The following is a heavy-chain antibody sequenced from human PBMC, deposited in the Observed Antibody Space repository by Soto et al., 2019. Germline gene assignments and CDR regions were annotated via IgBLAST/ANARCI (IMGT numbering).Heavy chain of an antibody. CDR2: IYSGGST. J-gene: IGHJ4*02. CDR1: GFTVSSNY. D-gene: IGHD3-16*01. Sequence: GGSLRLSCAASGFTVSSNYMSWVRQAPGKGLEWVSVIYSGGSTYYADSVKGRFTISRDNSKNTLYLQMNSLRAEDTAVYYCARHRLMITFEEYYFDYWGQGTLVTVSS. V-gene: IGHV3-66*04. CDR3: ARHRLMITFEEYYFDY.